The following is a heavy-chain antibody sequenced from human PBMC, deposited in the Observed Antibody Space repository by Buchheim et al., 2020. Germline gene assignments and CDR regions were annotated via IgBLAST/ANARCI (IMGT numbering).Heavy chain of an antibody. CDR2: INPSGGST. J-gene: IGHJ4*02. Sequence: QVQLVQSGAEVKKPGASVKVSCKASGYTFTTYFMHWVRQAPGQGLQWMGIINPSGGSTSYAQKFQGRVTMTRDTSTSTDYMELSSLRSEDTAVYYCARDLSSHGIGAPAGFGYWGQGTL. CDR3: ARDLSSHGIGAPAGFGY. CDR1: GYTFTTYF. D-gene: IGHD6-6*01. V-gene: IGHV1-46*01.